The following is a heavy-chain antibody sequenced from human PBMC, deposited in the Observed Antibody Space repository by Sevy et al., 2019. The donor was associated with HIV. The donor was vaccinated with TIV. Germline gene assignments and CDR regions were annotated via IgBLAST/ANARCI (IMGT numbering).Heavy chain of an antibody. V-gene: IGHV3-7*01. CDR1: GFTLDAYW. Sequence: GGSLRLSCAASGFTLDAYWMHWVRQAPGKGLEWLANINQDGSTKYYAASVKGRFTISRDNAKNLVYLQMNSMGPEDTGLYYCARVIAAAAGFWGQGTLVTVSS. D-gene: IGHD6-13*01. CDR2: INQDGSTK. J-gene: IGHJ4*02. CDR3: ARVIAAAAGF.